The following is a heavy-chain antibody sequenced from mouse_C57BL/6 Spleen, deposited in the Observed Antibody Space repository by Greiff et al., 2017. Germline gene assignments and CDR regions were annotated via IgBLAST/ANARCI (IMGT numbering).Heavy chain of an antibody. V-gene: IGHV5-9*01. J-gene: IGHJ2*01. CDR3: AREGLGRGYFDY. CDR1: GFTLSSYT. Sequence: EVKLVESGGGLVKPGGSLKLSCAASGFTLSSYTMSWVRQTPEKRLEWVATISGGGGNTYYPDSVKGRFTISRDNAKNTLYLQMSSLRSEDTALYYCAREGLGRGYFDYWGQGTTLTVSS. CDR2: ISGGGGNT. D-gene: IGHD4-1*01.